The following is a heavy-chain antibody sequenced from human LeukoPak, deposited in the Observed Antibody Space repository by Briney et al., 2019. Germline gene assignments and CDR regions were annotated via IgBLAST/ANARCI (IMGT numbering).Heavy chain of an antibody. CDR3: AKEIDTLGTNAFDI. Sequence: GGSLRLSCAASGFTFDDYAVHWVRQAPGKGREWVSLISGDGGSTYYADSARGRFTISRDNSKNSLYLQMDSLRTEDTAFYYCAKEIDTLGTNAFDIWGQGTMVTVSS. J-gene: IGHJ3*02. D-gene: IGHD2-15*01. CDR1: GFTFDDYA. V-gene: IGHV3-43*02. CDR2: ISGDGGST.